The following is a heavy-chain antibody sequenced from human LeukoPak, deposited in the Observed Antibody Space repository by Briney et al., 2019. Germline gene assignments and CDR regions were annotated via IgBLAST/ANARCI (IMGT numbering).Heavy chain of an antibody. Sequence: PSETLSLTCTVSGGSISSYYWSWIRQPPGKGLEWIGYIYYSGSTNYNPSLKSRVTISVDTSKNQFSLKLSSVTAADTAVYYCAREGYSYGDPPFDYWGQGTLVTVSS. D-gene: IGHD4-17*01. CDR1: GGSISSYY. J-gene: IGHJ4*02. CDR2: IYYSGST. V-gene: IGHV4-59*12. CDR3: AREGYSYGDPPFDY.